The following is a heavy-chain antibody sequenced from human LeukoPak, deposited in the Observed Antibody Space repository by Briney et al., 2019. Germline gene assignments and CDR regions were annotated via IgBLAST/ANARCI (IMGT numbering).Heavy chain of an antibody. J-gene: IGHJ4*02. CDR2: IKTDGSST. Sequence: GGSLRLSCAASGFTFSTYWMHWVRQAPGEGLVWVSHIKTDGSSTTYADSVKGRFTISRDNAKNTLYLQMNSLRAEDTAVYYCARDRGYTQDYWGQGTLVTVSS. CDR1: GFTFSTYW. CDR3: ARDRGYTQDY. V-gene: IGHV3-74*01. D-gene: IGHD5-12*01.